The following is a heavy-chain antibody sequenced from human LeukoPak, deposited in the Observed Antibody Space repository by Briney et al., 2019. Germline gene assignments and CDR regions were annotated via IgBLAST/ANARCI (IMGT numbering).Heavy chain of an antibody. CDR1: GFTFTNYA. D-gene: IGHD6-6*01. CDR2: IAYDGSNK. J-gene: IGHJ1*01. V-gene: IGHV3-30*01. CDR3: ARELAALASKSENFQH. Sequence: GGSLRLSCAASGFTFTNYAIHWVRQAPGKGREWVAVIAYDGSNKYYADSVKGRFTIYRDDSKNTLYLQMNSLRAEDTVVYYCARELAALASKSENFQHWGQGTLVIVSS.